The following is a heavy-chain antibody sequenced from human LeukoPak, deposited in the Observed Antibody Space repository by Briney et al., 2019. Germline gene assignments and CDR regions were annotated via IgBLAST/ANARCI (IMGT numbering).Heavy chain of an antibody. D-gene: IGHD3/OR15-3a*01. Sequence: GGPLRLSCAASGFTFSSYAMSWVRQAPGKGLEWVSAISGSGGSTYYADSVKGRFTISRDNSKNTLYLQMNSLRAEDTAVYYCAKDGLVMTSLQVYFDYWGQGTLVTVSS. V-gene: IGHV3-23*01. CDR2: ISGSGGST. J-gene: IGHJ4*02. CDR3: AKDGLVMTSLQVYFDY. CDR1: GFTFSSYA.